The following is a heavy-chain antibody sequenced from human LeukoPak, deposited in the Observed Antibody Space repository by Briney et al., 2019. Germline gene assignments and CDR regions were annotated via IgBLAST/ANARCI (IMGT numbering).Heavy chain of an antibody. V-gene: IGHV4-4*09. CDR2: IHTSGRT. Sequence: SETLSLTCTVSGASISSYYWSWIRQSPGKGLEWIGYIHTSGRTNSNPSLKSRVSMSTDTSKIQFSLELTSVTAADTAVYYSARGHFDSSDSSIPIDNWGQGTLVSVSS. CDR3: ARGHFDSSDSSIPIDN. CDR1: GASISSYY. J-gene: IGHJ4*02. D-gene: IGHD3-22*01.